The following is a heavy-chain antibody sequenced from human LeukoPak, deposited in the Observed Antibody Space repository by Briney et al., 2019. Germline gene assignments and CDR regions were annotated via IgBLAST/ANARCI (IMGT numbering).Heavy chain of an antibody. V-gene: IGHV1-18*01. D-gene: IGHD4-17*01. CDR1: GYTFTSYG. Sequence: ASAKVSCKASGYTFTSYGISWVRQAPGQGLEWMGWISAYNGNTNYAQKLQGRVTMTTDTFTSTAYMELRSLRSDDTAVYYCARDLRLRGHFGTVDYWGQGTLVTVSS. J-gene: IGHJ4*02. CDR3: ARDLRLRGHFGTVDY. CDR2: ISAYNGNT.